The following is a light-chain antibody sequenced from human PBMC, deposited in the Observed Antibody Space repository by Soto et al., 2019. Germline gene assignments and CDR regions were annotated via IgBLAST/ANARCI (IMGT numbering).Light chain of an antibody. Sequence: QSVLTQPPSVSGAPGQRVTISCTGSNSNIGAGYDVHWYQQLPGTAPKLLIYGNNNRPSGVPDRFSGSKSDTSASLAITGLQAEDETDYYCQSYDSSLSGVVFGGGTQLTVL. V-gene: IGLV1-40*01. CDR2: GNN. CDR3: QSYDSSLSGVV. J-gene: IGLJ2*01. CDR1: NSNIGAGYD.